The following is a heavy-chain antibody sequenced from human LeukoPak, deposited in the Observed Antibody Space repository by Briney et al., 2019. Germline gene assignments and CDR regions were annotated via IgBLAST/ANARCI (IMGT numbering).Heavy chain of an antibody. J-gene: IGHJ4*02. Sequence: SETLSLTCTVSGGSITSGSHYWSWIRQPAGKGLEWIGRIYVGGTTNYNPSLKSRVTISVDTSKNQFSLKLSSVTAADTAVYYCATYLYDILTGYYPTHDYWGQGTLVTVSS. V-gene: IGHV4-61*02. CDR1: GGSITSGSHY. CDR2: IYVGGTT. CDR3: ATYLYDILTGYYPTHDY. D-gene: IGHD3-9*01.